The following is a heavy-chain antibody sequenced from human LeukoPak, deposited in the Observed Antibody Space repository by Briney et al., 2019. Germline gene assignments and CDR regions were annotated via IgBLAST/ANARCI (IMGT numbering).Heavy chain of an antibody. CDR2: IYYSGST. Sequence: SQTLSLTCTVSGVSISSGDYYWSWIRQPPGKGLEWIGYIYYSGSTYYNPSLKSRVTISVDTSKNQFSLKLSSVTAADTAVYYCAREQRLELRTNSSDYWGQGTLVTVPS. V-gene: IGHV4-30-4*01. J-gene: IGHJ4*02. D-gene: IGHD7-27*01. CDR1: GVSISSGDYY. CDR3: AREQRLELRTNSSDY.